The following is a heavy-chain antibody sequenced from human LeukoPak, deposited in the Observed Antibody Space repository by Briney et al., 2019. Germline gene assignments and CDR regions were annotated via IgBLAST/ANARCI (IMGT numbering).Heavy chain of an antibody. V-gene: IGHV4-34*01. Sequence: SETLSLTCAVYGGSFSGYYWSWIRQPPGKGLEWIGSIYYSGSTYYNPSLKSRVTISVDTSKNQFSLKLSSVTAADTAVYYCARHGYDFWSGYLSNWFDPWGQGTLVTVSS. CDR3: ARHGYDFWSGYLSNWFDP. J-gene: IGHJ5*02. D-gene: IGHD3-3*01. CDR1: GGSFSGYY. CDR2: IYYSGST.